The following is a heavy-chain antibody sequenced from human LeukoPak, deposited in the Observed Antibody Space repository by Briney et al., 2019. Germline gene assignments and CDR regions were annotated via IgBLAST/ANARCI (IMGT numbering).Heavy chain of an antibody. CDR1: GFTFSSYA. J-gene: IGHJ6*03. V-gene: IGHV3-23*01. CDR3: ALTDDYGDPDYYYYYMDV. CDR2: ISGSGGST. Sequence: VGSLRLSCAASGFTFSSYAMSWVRQAPGKGLEWVSAISGSGGSTYYADSVKGRFTISRDNSKNTLYLQMNSLRAEDTAVCYCALTDDYGDPDYYYYYMDVWGKGTTVTVSS. D-gene: IGHD4-17*01.